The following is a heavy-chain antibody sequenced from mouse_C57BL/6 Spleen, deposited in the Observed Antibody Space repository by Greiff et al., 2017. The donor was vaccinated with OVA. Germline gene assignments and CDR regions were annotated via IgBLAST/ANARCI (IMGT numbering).Heavy chain of an antibody. CDR1: GFTFSSYT. CDR2: ISGGGGNT. V-gene: IGHV5-9*01. Sequence: DVMLVESGGGLVKPGGSLKLSCAASGFTFSSYTMSWVRQTPEKRLEWVATISGGGGNTYYPDSVKGRFTISRDNAKNTLYLQMSSLRSEDTALYYCARQGIVADAMDYWGQGTSVTVSS. J-gene: IGHJ4*01. D-gene: IGHD1-1*01. CDR3: ARQGIVADAMDY.